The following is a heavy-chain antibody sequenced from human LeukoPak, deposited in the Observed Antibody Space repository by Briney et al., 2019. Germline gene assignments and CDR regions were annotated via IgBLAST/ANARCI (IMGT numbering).Heavy chain of an antibody. CDR2: IKKKTDGGTT. V-gene: IGHV3-15*01. J-gene: IGHJ4*02. CDR3: TTFADFWSGSSFDH. Sequence: PGGSLSLSCAVSGCTVSNAWMSWVRQAPGKGLEWVGRIKKKTDGGTTEYAAPVEGRFTISRDNSKNTLYLQMNSLKAEDTAVYYCTTFADFWSGSSFDHWGQGTLVTVSS. CDR1: GCTVSNAW. D-gene: IGHD3-3*01.